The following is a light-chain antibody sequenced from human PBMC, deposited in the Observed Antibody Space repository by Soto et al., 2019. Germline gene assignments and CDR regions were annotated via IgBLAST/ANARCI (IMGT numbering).Light chain of an antibody. V-gene: IGKV3-15*01. J-gene: IGKJ4*01. CDR3: QQDKGWPPIT. CDR2: AAS. CDR1: QSVGSA. Sequence: EIVMTQSPATLSVSPGETATLSCRASQSVGSAVAWYQHKPGQAPRLLIVAASIRATGVPGRFSGGGSGTEFDLTIINRQSEDFAVYYCQQDKGWPPITFEGGNTVEIK.